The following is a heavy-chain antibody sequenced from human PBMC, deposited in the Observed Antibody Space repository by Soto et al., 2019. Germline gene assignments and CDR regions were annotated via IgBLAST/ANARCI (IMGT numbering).Heavy chain of an antibody. Sequence: QVHLVQSGGEEKKPGASVKVSCEASGYTFTAYAMHWLRQAPGQRLEWMAWINPGNGNTKYSQNFLGRASITRDTSXSXPYLELGSLRAEETAVYYCARSGISPYGGLIGPFDYWGQGNLVTVSS. D-gene: IGHD3-16*02. CDR1: GYTFTAYA. V-gene: IGHV1-3*05. CDR3: ARSGISPYGGLIGPFDY. J-gene: IGHJ4*02. CDR2: INPGNGNT.